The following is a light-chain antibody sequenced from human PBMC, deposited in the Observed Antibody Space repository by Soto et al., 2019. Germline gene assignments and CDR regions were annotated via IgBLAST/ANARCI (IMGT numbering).Light chain of an antibody. CDR3: NSYTTSSTYV. Sequence: QSVLTQPASVSGSPGQSITISCTGTSSDVGSYNRVSWYQQPPGTAPRLIIHDVSNRPSGVSTRFSGSKSGNTASLTISGLQAEDEADYFCNSYTTSSTYVFGTGTKLTVL. V-gene: IGLV2-14*01. J-gene: IGLJ1*01. CDR2: DVS. CDR1: SSDVGSYNR.